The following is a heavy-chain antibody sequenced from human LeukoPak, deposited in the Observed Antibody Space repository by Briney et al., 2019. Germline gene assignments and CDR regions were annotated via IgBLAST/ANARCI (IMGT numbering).Heavy chain of an antibody. Sequence: SETLSLTCTVSGGSISSSSYYWGWIRQPPGKGLEWIGSTFYSGSTYYNPSLESRVTISVDTSKNQFSLKLSSVTAADTAVYYCARRPGEYGGNDFDYWGQGTLVTVSS. J-gene: IGHJ4*02. CDR1: GGSISSSSYY. CDR3: ARRPGEYGGNDFDY. D-gene: IGHD4/OR15-4a*01. V-gene: IGHV4-39*01. CDR2: TFYSGST.